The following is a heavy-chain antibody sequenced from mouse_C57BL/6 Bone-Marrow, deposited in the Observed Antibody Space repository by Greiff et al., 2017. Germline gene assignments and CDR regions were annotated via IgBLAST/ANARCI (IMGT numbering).Heavy chain of an antibody. CDR3: ARSYGSSYGYYYAMDY. D-gene: IGHD1-1*01. Sequence: VQLQQSGPELVKPGASVKISCTASGYSFTGYYMHWVKQTHGNILDWIGYIYPYNGVSSYNQKFKGKATLTVDKSSSTAYMELRSLTSEDSAVYYCARSYGSSYGYYYAMDYWGQGTSVTVSS. J-gene: IGHJ4*01. CDR1: GYSFTGYY. CDR2: IYPYNGVS. V-gene: IGHV1-31*01.